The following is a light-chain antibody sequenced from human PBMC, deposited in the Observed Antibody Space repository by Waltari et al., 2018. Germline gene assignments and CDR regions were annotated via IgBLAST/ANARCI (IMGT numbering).Light chain of an antibody. CDR3: SSYTTSSAPGV. J-gene: IGLJ1*01. CDR1: DSPVGAYDF. V-gene: IGLV2-14*01. CDR2: EVS. Sequence: QSALTQPASVSGSPGQSITISCSGTDSPVGAYDFVSWYQQHPGKAPHLIIYEVSNRPSGISNRFSASKSGNTASLTISGLQAEDEADYYCSSYTTSSAPGVFGTGTRVTVL.